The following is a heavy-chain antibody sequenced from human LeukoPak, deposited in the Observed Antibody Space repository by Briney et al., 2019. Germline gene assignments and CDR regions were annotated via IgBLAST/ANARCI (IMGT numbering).Heavy chain of an antibody. J-gene: IGHJ4*02. V-gene: IGHV4-59*12. CDR2: IYYSGST. CDR1: GGSISSYY. D-gene: IGHD6-19*01. Sequence: SETLSLTCTVSGGSISSYYWSWIRQPPGKGLEWIGYIYYSGSTNYNPSLKSRVTISVDTSKNQFSLKLSSVTAADTAVYYCAKAIAVAGTSFDYWGQGTLVTVSS. CDR3: AKAIAVAGTSFDY.